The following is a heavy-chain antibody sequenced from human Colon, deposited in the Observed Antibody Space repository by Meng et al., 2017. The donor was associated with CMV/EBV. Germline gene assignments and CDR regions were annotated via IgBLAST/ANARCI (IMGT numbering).Heavy chain of an antibody. CDR1: GGSISSSNW. Sequence: QVHTKEAGPGLVMPSATLSLTCAVSGGSISSSNWWSWVRQPPGKGLEWIGEIYHSGSTNYNPSLKSRVTISVDKSKNQFSLKLSSVTAADTAVYYCARGRPYSLRYFDWLLLDFDYWGQGTLVTVSS. J-gene: IGHJ4*02. CDR2: IYHSGST. CDR3: ARGRPYSLRYFDWLLLDFDY. D-gene: IGHD3-9*01. V-gene: IGHV4-4*02.